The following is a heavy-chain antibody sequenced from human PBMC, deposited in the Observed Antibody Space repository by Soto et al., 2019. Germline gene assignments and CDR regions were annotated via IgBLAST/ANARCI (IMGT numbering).Heavy chain of an antibody. Sequence: GGSLRLSCAASGFTFSQYYMHWVRQAPGKGLECVAVISYSGIYTYYADSVKGRFTISRDSSKKTLYLQMNSLRDEDTAVYYCALKACEWSGGGCCVSDYWGQGTLVTVSS. CDR3: ALKACEWSGGGCCVSDY. CDR1: GFTFSQYY. J-gene: IGHJ4*02. CDR2: ISYSGIYT. D-gene: IGHD2-15*01. V-gene: IGHV3-30*03.